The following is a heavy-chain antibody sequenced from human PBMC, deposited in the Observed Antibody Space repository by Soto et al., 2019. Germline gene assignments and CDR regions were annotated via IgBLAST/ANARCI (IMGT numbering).Heavy chain of an antibody. CDR1: GGSSSSYD. CDR3: AGDAYCSGGSCYFDP. J-gene: IGHJ5*02. Sequence: SETKCVTCTVAGGSSSSYDGSWIRQPPGKGLEWIGYIYYSGSTNYNPSLKSRVTISVDTSKNQFSLKLSSVTAADTAVYYCAGDAYCSGGSCYFDPWGQGTLVTVSS. V-gene: IGHV4-59*01. CDR2: IYYSGST. D-gene: IGHD2-15*01.